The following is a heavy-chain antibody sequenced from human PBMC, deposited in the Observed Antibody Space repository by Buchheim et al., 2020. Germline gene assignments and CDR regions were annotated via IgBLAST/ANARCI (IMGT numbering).Heavy chain of an antibody. Sequence: QLQLQESGPGLVKPSETLSLTCTVSGGSISSSSYYWGWIRQPPGKGLEWIGRIYYRGSTYYNPSLKSRVTISVYTSKNQFSLKLSSVTAADTAVYYCARPRSSGWYEVGFDYWGQGTL. CDR1: GGSISSSSYY. CDR2: IYYRGST. CDR3: ARPRSSGWYEVGFDY. D-gene: IGHD6-19*01. V-gene: IGHV4-39*01. J-gene: IGHJ4*02.